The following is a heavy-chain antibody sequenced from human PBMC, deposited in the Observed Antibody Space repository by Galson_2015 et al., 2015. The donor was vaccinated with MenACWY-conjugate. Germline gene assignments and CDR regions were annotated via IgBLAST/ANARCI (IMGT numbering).Heavy chain of an antibody. CDR2: IYYSGST. V-gene: IGHV4-39*07. J-gene: IGHJ4*02. Sequence: SETLSLTCTVSGGSISSSSYYWGWIRQPPGKGLEWIGSIYYSGSTYYNPSLKSRVTISVDTSKNQFSLKLSSVTAADTAVYYCARSLGMAAAGTTYYFDYWGQGTLVTVSS. CDR3: ARSLGMAAAGTTYYFDY. CDR1: GGSISSSSYY. D-gene: IGHD6-13*01.